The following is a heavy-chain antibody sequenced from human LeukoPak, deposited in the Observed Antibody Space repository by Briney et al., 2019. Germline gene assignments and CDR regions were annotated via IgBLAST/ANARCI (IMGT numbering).Heavy chain of an antibody. Sequence: GASVKVSCRASGGTFSSYAISGVRQAPGQGLEWMGGIIPIFGTANYAQKFQGRVTITADESTSTAYMELSSLRSEDTAVYYCARDSDCGGDCFYFDYWGQGTLVTVSS. CDR3: ARDSDCGGDCFYFDY. CDR1: GGTFSSYA. J-gene: IGHJ4*02. D-gene: IGHD2-21*02. V-gene: IGHV1-69*13. CDR2: IIPIFGTA.